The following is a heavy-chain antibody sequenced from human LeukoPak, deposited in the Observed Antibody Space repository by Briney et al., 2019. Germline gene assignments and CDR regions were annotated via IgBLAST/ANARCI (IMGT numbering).Heavy chain of an antibody. CDR1: AFIFSGHW. Sequence: GGSLRLSCEGSAFIFSGHWMNRVRQTPGKGLEWVASINHNGNVNYYVDSVKGRFTISRDNAKNSLYLQMSNLRAEDTAVYFCARGGGLDVWGQGATVTVPS. J-gene: IGHJ6*02. V-gene: IGHV3-7*03. CDR2: INHNGNVN. D-gene: IGHD3-16*01. CDR3: ARGGGLDV.